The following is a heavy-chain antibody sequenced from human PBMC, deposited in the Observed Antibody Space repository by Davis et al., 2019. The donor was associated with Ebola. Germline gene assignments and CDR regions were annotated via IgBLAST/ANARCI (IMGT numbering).Heavy chain of an antibody. CDR2: IYHSGST. J-gene: IGHJ6*02. D-gene: IGHD6-25*01. CDR1: GGSISSSNW. Sequence: PGGSLRLSCAVSGGSISSSNWWSWVRQPPGKGLEWIGEIYHSGSTNYNPSLKSRVTISVDKSKNQFSLKLSSVTAADTAVYYCARGGSRVWQRNNYGMDVWGQGTTVTVSS. V-gene: IGHV4-4*02. CDR3: ARGGSRVWQRNNYGMDV.